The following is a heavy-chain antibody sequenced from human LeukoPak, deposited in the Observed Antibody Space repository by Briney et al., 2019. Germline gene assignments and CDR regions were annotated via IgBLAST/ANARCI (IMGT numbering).Heavy chain of an antibody. CDR1: GFTFSSYG. J-gene: IGHJ4*02. V-gene: IGHV3-33*06. D-gene: IGHD4-17*01. CDR3: AKTLRRYGETDY. Sequence: PGRSLRLSCAASGFTFSSYGMHWVRQAPGKGLEWVAVIWYDGSNKYYADSVKGRFTISRDNSKNTLYLQMNSLRAEDTAVYYCAKTLRRYGETDYWGQGTLVTVSS. CDR2: IWYDGSNK.